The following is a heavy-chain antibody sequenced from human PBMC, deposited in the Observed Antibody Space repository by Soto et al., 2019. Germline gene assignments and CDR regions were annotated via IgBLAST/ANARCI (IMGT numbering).Heavy chain of an antibody. J-gene: IGHJ5*02. CDR3: AKDGYSNYP. CDR1: GFTFDDYA. V-gene: IGHV3-9*01. CDR2: ISWNSGSI. Sequence: GGSLRLSCAASGFTFDDYAMHWVRQAPGKGLEWVSGISWNSGSIGYADSVKGRFTISRDNAKNSLYLQMNSLRAEDTALYYCAKDGYSNYPWGQGTLVTVSS. D-gene: IGHD4-4*01.